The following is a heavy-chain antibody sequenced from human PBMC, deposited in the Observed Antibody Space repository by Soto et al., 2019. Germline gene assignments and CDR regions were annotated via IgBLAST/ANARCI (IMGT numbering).Heavy chain of an antibody. Sequence: PGGSLRLSCAASGFTFSSYGMHWVRQAPGKGLEWVAVISYDGSNKYYADSVKGRFTISRDNSKNTLYLQMNSLRAEDTAVYYCVKDSAGATSHWGQGTLVTVSS. CDR3: VKDSAGATSH. CDR2: ISYDGSNK. V-gene: IGHV3-30*18. D-gene: IGHD1-26*01. J-gene: IGHJ4*02. CDR1: GFTFSSYG.